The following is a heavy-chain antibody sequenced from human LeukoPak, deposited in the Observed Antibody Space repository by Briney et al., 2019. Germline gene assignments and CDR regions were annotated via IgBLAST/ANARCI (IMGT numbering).Heavy chain of an antibody. CDR2: INHSGST. CDR1: GGSFSGYY. Sequence: SETLSLTCAVYGGSFSGYYWSWIRQPPGKGLEWTGEINHSGSTNYNPSLKSRVTISVDTSKNQFSLKLTSVTAADTAVYYCARAIEVGAMTPFDYWGQGTLVTVSS. D-gene: IGHD1-26*01. J-gene: IGHJ4*02. CDR3: ARAIEVGAMTPFDY. V-gene: IGHV4-34*01.